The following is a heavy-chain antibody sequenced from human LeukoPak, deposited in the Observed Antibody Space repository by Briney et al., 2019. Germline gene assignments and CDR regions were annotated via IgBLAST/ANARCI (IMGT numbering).Heavy chain of an antibody. J-gene: IGHJ5*02. CDR1: GYTFTIYG. CDR2: ISAYNGNT. D-gene: IGHD6-13*01. CDR3: ARDNRIAAAGTFDP. V-gene: IGHV1-18*01. Sequence: ASVKVSCKASGYTFTIYGISGGRQAPGQGLELIGWISAYNGNTNYAQKLQGRVTMTTDTSTSTAYMELRSLRSDDTAVSYCARDNRIAAAGTFDPWGQGTLVTVSS.